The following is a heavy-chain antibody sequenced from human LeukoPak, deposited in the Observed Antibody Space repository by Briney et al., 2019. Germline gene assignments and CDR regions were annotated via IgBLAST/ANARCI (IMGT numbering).Heavy chain of an antibody. V-gene: IGHV3-23*01. CDR2: ISGSGGST. CDR1: GFTYSSYG. D-gene: IGHD3/OR15-3a*01. J-gene: IGHJ4*02. CDR3: AKVWTAYSDDYFDY. Sequence: GGSLRLSCAASGFTYSSYGMSWVRQAPGKGLECVSSISGSGGSTNHADSVKGRFTISRDNSKNTLYLQMNSLRAEDTAVYYCAKVWTAYSDDYFDYWGQGTLVTISS.